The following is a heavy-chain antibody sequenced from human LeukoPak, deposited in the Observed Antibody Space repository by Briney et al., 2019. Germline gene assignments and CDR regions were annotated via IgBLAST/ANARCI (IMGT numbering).Heavy chain of an antibody. J-gene: IGHJ3*02. CDR2: ISAYNGNT. Sequence: ASVKVSCKASGYTFTSYGISWVRQAPGQGLEWMGWISAYNGNTNYAQKLQGRVTMTTATSTSTAYMELRSLRSDDTAVYYCAPQTRSPVSDAFDIWGQGTMVTVSS. CDR3: APQTRSPVSDAFDI. V-gene: IGHV1-18*01. D-gene: IGHD1-14*01. CDR1: GYTFTSYG.